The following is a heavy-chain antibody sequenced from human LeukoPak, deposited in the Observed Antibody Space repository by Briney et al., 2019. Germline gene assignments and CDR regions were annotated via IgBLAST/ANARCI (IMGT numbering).Heavy chain of an antibody. CDR2: IYYSGST. CDR1: GGSISNY. Sequence: SETLSLTCTVSGGSISNYWSWIRQPPGKGLEWIGYIYYSGSTNYNPSLKSRVTISVDTSKNQFSLKLSSVTAADTAVYYCARHLKYYYGSGTFDYWGQGTLVTVSS. J-gene: IGHJ4*02. V-gene: IGHV4-59*08. CDR3: ARHLKYYYGSGTFDY. D-gene: IGHD3-10*01.